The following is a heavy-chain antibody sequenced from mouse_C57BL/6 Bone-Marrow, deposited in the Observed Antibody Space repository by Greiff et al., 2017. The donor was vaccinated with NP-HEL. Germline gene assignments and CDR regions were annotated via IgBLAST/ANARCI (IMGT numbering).Heavy chain of an antibody. D-gene: IGHD1-1*01. CDR3: ARPPFYGSSPFAY. CDR1: GFTFSSYG. V-gene: IGHV5-6*01. J-gene: IGHJ3*01. CDR2: ISSGGSYT. Sequence: EVQLQESGGDLVKPGGSLKLSCAASGFTFSSYGMSWVRQTPDKRLEWVATISSGGSYTYYPDSVKGRFTISRDNAKNTLYLQMSSLKSEDTAMYYCARPPFYGSSPFAYWGQGTLVTVSA.